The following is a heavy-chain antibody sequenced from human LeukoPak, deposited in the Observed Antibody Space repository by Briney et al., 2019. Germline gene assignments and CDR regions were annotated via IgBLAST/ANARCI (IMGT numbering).Heavy chain of an antibody. CDR3: ARGGDYGSGYDAFDI. Sequence: PSETLSLTCTVSGGSISSYYWSWIRQPPGKGLEWIGYIYYSGSTNYNPSLKSRVTISVDTSKNQFSLKLSPVTAADTAVYYCARGGDYGSGYDAFDIWGQGTMVTVSS. CDR2: IYYSGST. J-gene: IGHJ3*02. D-gene: IGHD3-10*01. CDR1: GGSISSYY. V-gene: IGHV4-59*01.